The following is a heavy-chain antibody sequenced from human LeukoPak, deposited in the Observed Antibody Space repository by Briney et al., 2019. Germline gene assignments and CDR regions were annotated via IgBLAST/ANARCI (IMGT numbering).Heavy chain of an antibody. Sequence: PGGSLRLSCTGSGFTFGDYGMSWVRQAPGKGLEWVGFIRSKAYGGTAEYAASVRGRFTISRDESKSIAYLQMNSLKTEDTALYYCSNSYCGGDCYSGGYFDYWGQGTLVTVSS. D-gene: IGHD2-21*02. CDR1: GFTFGDYG. J-gene: IGHJ4*02. V-gene: IGHV3-49*04. CDR3: SNSYCGGDCYSGGYFDY. CDR2: IRSKAYGGTA.